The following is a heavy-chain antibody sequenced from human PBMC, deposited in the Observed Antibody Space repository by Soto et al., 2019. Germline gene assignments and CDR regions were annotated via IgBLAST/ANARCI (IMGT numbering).Heavy chain of an antibody. CDR2: INHSGST. CDR3: TGGRSTAVTSDY. J-gene: IGHJ4*02. V-gene: IGHV4-34*01. Sequence: QVQLQQWGAGLLKPSETLSLTCAVYGGSFSGYYWSWIRQPPGKGLEWIGEINHSGSTDYNPSLMSHGTISVVTSKTQFSRKLSAVTAAGTAVYCCTGGRSTAVTSDYWGQGTLVTVPS. D-gene: IGHD4-17*01. CDR1: GGSFSGYY.